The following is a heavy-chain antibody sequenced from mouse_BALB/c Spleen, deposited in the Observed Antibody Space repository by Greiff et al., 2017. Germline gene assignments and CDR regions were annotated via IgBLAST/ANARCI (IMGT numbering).Heavy chain of an antibody. D-gene: IGHD1-1*01. CDR3: ARSDYYGSSYDYAMDY. V-gene: IGHV5-17*02. CDR2: ISSGSSTI. CDR1: GFTFSSFG. J-gene: IGHJ4*01. Sequence: DVHLVESGGGLVQPGGSRKLSCAASGFTFSSFGMHWVRQAPEKGLEWVAYISSGSSTIYYADTVKGRFTISRDNPKNTLFLQMTSLRSEDTAMYYCARSDYYGSSYDYAMDYWGQGTSVTVSS.